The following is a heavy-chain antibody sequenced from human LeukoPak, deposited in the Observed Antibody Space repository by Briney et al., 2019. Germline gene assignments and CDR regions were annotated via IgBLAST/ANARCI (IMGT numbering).Heavy chain of an antibody. CDR1: GYTFTSYG. D-gene: IGHD4-17*01. J-gene: IGHJ6*04. V-gene: IGHV1-2*02. Sequence: GASVKVSCKASGYTFTSYGISWVRQAPGQGLEWMGWINPNSGGTNYAQKFQGRVTMTRDTSISTAYMELSRLRSDDTAVYYCARDLLDYGPVLDVWGKGTTVTISS. CDR2: INPNSGGT. CDR3: ARDLLDYGPVLDV.